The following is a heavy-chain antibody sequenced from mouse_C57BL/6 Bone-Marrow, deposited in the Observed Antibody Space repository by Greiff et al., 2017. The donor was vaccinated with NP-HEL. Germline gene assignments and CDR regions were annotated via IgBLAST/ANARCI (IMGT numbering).Heavy chain of an antibody. CDR1: GFTFSDYY. D-gene: IGHD2-2*01. CDR3: ARKGLWLRRDYAMDY. J-gene: IGHJ4*01. V-gene: IGHV5-12*01. CDR2: ISNGGGST. Sequence: DVKLVESGGGLVQPGGSLKLSCAASGFTFSDYYMYWVRQTPEKRLEWVAYISNGGGSTYYPDTVKGRFTISRDNAKNTLYLQMSRLKSEDTAMYYCARKGLWLRRDYAMDYWGQGTSVTVSS.